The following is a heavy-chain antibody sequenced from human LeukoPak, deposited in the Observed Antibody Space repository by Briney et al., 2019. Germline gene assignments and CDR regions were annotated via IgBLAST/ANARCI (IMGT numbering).Heavy chain of an antibody. V-gene: IGHV1-2*06. CDR2: INPNSGGT. CDR3: ARATRHIVVVPAVILFAP. CDR1: GYTFTGYY. D-gene: IGHD2-2*01. J-gene: IGHJ5*02. Sequence: ASVKVSCKASGYTFTGYYMHWVRQAPGQGLEWMGRINPNSGGTNYAQKFQGRVTMTRDTSISTAYVELSRLRSDDTAVYYCARATRHIVVVPAVILFAPWGQGTLVTVSS.